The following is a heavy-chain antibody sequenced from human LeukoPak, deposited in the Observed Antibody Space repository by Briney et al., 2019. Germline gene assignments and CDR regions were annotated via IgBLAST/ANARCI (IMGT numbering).Heavy chain of an antibody. V-gene: IGHV1-46*01. Sequence: ASVKVSCKASGYTFTSYGISWVRQAPGQGLEWMGIINPSGGSTSYAQKFQGRVTMTRDTSTSTVYMELSSLRSEDTAVYYCARVGLRLGELSLYGPYFDYWGQGTLVTVSS. CDR3: ARVGLRLGELSLYGPYFDY. D-gene: IGHD3-16*02. CDR2: INPSGGST. J-gene: IGHJ4*02. CDR1: GYTFTSYG.